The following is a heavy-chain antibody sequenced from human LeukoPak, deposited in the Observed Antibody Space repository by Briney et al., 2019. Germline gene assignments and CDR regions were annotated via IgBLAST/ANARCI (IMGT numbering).Heavy chain of an antibody. V-gene: IGHV4-59*01. Sequence: SETLSLTCTVSGGSISSYYLSWIRQPPGKGLEWIGYIYYSGSTNYNPSLKSRVTISVDTSKNQFSLKLSSVTAADTAVYYCARGGETNFDYWGQGTLVTVSS. D-gene: IGHD3-16*01. CDR3: ARGGETNFDY. J-gene: IGHJ4*02. CDR2: IYYSGST. CDR1: GGSISSYY.